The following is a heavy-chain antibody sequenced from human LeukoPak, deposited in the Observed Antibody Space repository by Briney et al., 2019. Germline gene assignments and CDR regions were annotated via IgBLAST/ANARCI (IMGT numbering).Heavy chain of an antibody. J-gene: IGHJ4*02. CDR3: AREDDSSSSILDY. D-gene: IGHD6-6*01. CDR1: DGSISSGGYY. Sequence: SQTLSLTCTVSDGSISSGGYYWSWIRQHPGKGLEWIGYIYYSGSTYYNPSLKSRVTISVDTSKNQFSLKLSSVTAAGTAVYYCAREDDSSSSILDYWGQGTLVTVSS. V-gene: IGHV4-31*03. CDR2: IYYSGST.